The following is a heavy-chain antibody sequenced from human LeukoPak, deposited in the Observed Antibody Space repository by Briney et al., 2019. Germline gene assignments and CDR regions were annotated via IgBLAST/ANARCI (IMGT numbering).Heavy chain of an antibody. D-gene: IGHD3-16*01. V-gene: IGHV3-23*01. J-gene: IGHJ4*02. CDR3: ARGRPLGANFWVY. CDR1: GFTFSSYA. Sequence: GGSLRLSCATSGFTFSSYAMSWVRQAPGKGLEWVSAISGSGDSTYYADSVKGRFTIFRDNAKNSLFLQMNSLRAEDTAVYYCARGRPLGANFWVYWGQGTLVTVSS. CDR2: ISGSGDST.